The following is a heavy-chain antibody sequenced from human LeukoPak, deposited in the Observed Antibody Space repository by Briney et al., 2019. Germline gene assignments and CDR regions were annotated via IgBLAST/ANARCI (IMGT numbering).Heavy chain of an antibody. CDR3: ASDLDGDGYNSP. J-gene: IGHJ5*02. Sequence: GGSLRLSCAASGFTFSSYGMSWVRQAPGKGLEWVSAISGSGGSTYYADSVKGRFTISRDNSKNMLYLQMNSLRAEDTAVYYCASDLDGDGYNSPWGQGTLVTVSS. V-gene: IGHV3-23*01. CDR1: GFTFSSYG. CDR2: ISGSGGST. D-gene: IGHD5-24*01.